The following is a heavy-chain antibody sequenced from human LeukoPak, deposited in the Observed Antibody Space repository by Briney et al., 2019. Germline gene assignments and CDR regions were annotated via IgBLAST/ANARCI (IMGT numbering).Heavy chain of an antibody. CDR2: IDPNSGGT. V-gene: IGHV1-2*02. D-gene: IGHD3-3*01. J-gene: IGHJ5*02. CDR3: ARLITMARNWFDP. CDR1: GYTFTDFY. Sequence: ASVRVSCKASGYTFTDFYMHWVRQAPGQGLEWMGWIDPNSGGTNYAQKFQGRVTLTRDTSITTAYMELSSLRSDDTAVYYCARLITMARNWFDPWGQGNLVTVSP.